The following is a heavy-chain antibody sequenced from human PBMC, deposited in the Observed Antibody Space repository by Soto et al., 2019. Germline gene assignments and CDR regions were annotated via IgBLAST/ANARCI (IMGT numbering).Heavy chain of an antibody. CDR2: INAGNGNT. CDR3: ARDARITIFGVVARVMDV. Sequence: ASVKVSCKASGYTFTSYAMHWVRLAPGQRPEWMRWINAGNGNTKYSQKFQGRVTITRDTSASTAYMELSSLRSEDTAVYYCARDARITIFGVVARVMDVWGQGTTVTVSS. V-gene: IGHV1-3*01. D-gene: IGHD3-3*01. CDR1: GYTFTSYA. J-gene: IGHJ6*02.